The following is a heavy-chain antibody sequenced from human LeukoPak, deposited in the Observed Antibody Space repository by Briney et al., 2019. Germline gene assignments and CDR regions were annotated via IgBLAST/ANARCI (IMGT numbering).Heavy chain of an antibody. J-gene: IGHJ3*02. CDR3: AKAGRSGWYPGWPFDI. D-gene: IGHD6-19*01. Sequence: GGSLRLSCAASGVTFLTYAMSWGRQAPGKGLQWVSVIRDSGASTYYADSVKGRFTISRDNSKNTLYLQMNSLRAEDTAVYYCAKAGRSGWYPGWPFDIWGQGTMVTVSS. CDR2: IRDSGAST. V-gene: IGHV3-23*01. CDR1: GVTFLTYA.